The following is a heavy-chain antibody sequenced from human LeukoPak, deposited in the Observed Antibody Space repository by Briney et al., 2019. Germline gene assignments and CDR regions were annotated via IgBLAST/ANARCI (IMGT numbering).Heavy chain of an antibody. V-gene: IGHV1-2*02. D-gene: IGHD2-15*01. CDR1: RYTFSDYY. J-gene: IGHJ4*02. CDR3: ARSDCSTGTCYNY. CDR2: INPSTGGT. Sequence: ASVKVSCKASRYTFSDYYIHWVRQAPGQGLEWMGWINPSTGGTNYAQKFQGRVTMTKDTPIRTAYMELSRLKSDDTAVYYCARSDCSTGTCYNYWGQGTLVTVSS.